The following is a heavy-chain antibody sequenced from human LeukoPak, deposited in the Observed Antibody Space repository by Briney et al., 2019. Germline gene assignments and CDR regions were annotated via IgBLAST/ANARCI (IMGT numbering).Heavy chain of an antibody. J-gene: IGHJ4*02. CDR2: TYYRSKWSF. V-gene: IGHV6-1*01. Sequence: SQTLSLTCAISGDSLFTNSVAWNWIRQSPSRGFEWLGRTYYRSKWSFDYALSVKSRITISADTSKNHFSLQLSSVTPDDTALYYCARGKYTSFDNWGQGTLVTVSS. CDR3: ARGKYTSFDN. CDR1: GDSLFTNSVA. D-gene: IGHD2-2*01.